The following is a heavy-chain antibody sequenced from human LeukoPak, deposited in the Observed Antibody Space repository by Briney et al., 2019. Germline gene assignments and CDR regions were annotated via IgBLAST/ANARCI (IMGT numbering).Heavy chain of an antibody. J-gene: IGHJ4*02. CDR2: TYDSGST. V-gene: IGHV4-31*03. Sequence: SETLSLTCNVSGGSISSGGYYWNWIRQHPGKGLEWLGYTYDSGSTYYNPSLESRIMISIDTSKNQFSLKLTSVTAADSAIYYCARERTYGKLRGVGYWGPGTLVTVSS. D-gene: IGHD1-7*01. CDR3: ARERTYGKLRGVGY. CDR1: GGSISSGGYY.